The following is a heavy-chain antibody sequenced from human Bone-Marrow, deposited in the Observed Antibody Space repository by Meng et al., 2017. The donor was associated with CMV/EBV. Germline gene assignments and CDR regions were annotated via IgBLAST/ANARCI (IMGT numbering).Heavy chain of an antibody. V-gene: IGHV3-30*02. CDR2: IRYSADDK. CDR3: ARGYFENRRGIDL. D-gene: IGHD3-22*01. Sequence: GESLKISCVASGFIFSNFNMHWVRQAPGKGLEWVALIRYSADDKCYADSVKGRFTVSRDNAKNSLYLQMDSLRAEDTALYYCARGYFENRRGIDLWGQGTPVTVYS. J-gene: IGHJ5*02. CDR1: GFIFSNFN.